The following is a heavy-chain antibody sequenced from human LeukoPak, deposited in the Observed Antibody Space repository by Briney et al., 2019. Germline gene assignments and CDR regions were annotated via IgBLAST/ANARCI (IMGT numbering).Heavy chain of an antibody. Sequence: SETLSLTCTVSGGSISSSNDYWGWIRRPPGKGLEWIGSIYNSGSTYYNPSLKSRVTISVDTSKNQFSLKLSSVTAAETAVYYCARHQLIDWSPAVDYWGQGTQVTVSS. CDR3: ARHQLIDWSPAVDY. J-gene: IGHJ4*02. CDR1: GGSISSSNDY. V-gene: IGHV4-39*01. CDR2: IYNSGST. D-gene: IGHD3-9*01.